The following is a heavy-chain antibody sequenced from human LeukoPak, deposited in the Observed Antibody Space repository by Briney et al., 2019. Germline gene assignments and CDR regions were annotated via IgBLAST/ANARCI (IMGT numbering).Heavy chain of an antibody. CDR2: ISSSSSTI. V-gene: IGHV3-48*04. Sequence: GGSLRLSCAASGFTFSSYSMNWVRQAPGKGLEWVSFISSSSSTIYYADSVKGRFTISRDNAKNSLYLQMNSLRAEDTAVYYCARVRASQDYYDSSGYPQPLWFDPWGQGTLVTVSS. CDR3: ARVRASQDYYDSSGYPQPLWFDP. CDR1: GFTFSSYS. J-gene: IGHJ5*02. D-gene: IGHD3-22*01.